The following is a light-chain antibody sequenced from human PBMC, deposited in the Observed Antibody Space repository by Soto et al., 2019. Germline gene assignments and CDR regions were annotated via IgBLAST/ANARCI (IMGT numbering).Light chain of an antibody. V-gene: IGKV4-1*01. CDR1: QSILFSSNNKNY. J-gene: IGKJ4*01. CDR2: WAS. CDR3: QQDYSTPVT. Sequence: DIVMTQSPDSLAVSLGERATINCKSSQSILFSSNNKNYLTWYQQKPGQPPKPLIYWASTRESGVPDRFSGSGSGTDFTLTITSLQADDVAVYYCQQDYSTPVTFGGGTKVEIK.